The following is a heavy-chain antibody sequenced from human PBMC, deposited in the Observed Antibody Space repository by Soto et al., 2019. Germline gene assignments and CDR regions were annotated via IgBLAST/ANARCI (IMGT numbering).Heavy chain of an antibody. CDR1: GFTFSSYG. CDR2: IWYDGSNK. D-gene: IGHD3-10*01. CDR3: ARGLKSENVLFGELLYPSYFDY. V-gene: IGHV3-33*01. J-gene: IGHJ4*02. Sequence: QVQLVESGGGVVQPGRSLRLSCAASGFTFSSYGMNWVRQAPGKGLEWVAVIWYDGSNKYYADSVKGRFTISRDNSTNTLYLQMHGLRAEDTTVYYCARGLKSENVLFGELLYPSYFDYWGQGTLVTVSS.